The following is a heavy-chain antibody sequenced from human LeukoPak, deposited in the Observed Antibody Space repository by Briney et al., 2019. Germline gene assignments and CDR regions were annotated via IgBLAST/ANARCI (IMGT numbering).Heavy chain of an antibody. CDR3: ARTERVVPAARPFDY. CDR2: ISAYNGNT. J-gene: IGHJ4*02. V-gene: IGHV1-18*01. D-gene: IGHD2-2*01. CDR1: GYTFTSYG. Sequence: ASVKVSCKASGYTFTSYGISWVRQAPGQGLEWMGWISAYNGNTNYAQKLQGRVTMTTDTSTSTAYMELRSLRFDDTAVYYCARTERVVPAARPFDYWGQGTLVTVSS.